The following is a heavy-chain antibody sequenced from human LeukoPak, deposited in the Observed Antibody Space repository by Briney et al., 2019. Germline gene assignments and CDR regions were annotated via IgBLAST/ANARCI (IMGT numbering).Heavy chain of an antibody. D-gene: IGHD3-3*01. V-gene: IGHV5-51*01. CDR2: IYPVDSDT. CDR3: ARHRGTIFGMVMYNWFDP. J-gene: IGHJ5*02. Sequence: GASLKISCEASGSSFTSYWIGWVRPMPGKGLEWVALIYPVDSDTRYNPSFQGQVTISADKSINTVYLQWNSLKASDSAMYYCARHRGTIFGMVMYNWFDPWGQGTLVTVSS. CDR1: GSSFTSYW.